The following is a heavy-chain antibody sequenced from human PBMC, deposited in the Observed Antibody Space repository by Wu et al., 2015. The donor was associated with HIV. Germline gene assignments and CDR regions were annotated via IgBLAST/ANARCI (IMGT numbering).Heavy chain of an antibody. Sequence: QVQLVQSGAEVKKPGSSVRVSCKASEDTFTNYAVNWVRQAPGQGLEWMGGIIPIVGTPNYAEKFHGRLSITTDESTSTAFMELSSLRSEDSAIYFCATYPGWTGVLDAFDVWGQGTMVTVSS. CDR3: ATYPGWTGVLDAFDV. CDR1: EDTFTNYA. V-gene: IGHV1-69*05. D-gene: IGHD6-19*01. CDR2: IIPIVGTP. J-gene: IGHJ3*01.